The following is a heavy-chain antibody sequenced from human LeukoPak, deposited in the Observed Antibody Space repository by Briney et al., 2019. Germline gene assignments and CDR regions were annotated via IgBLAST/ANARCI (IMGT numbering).Heavy chain of an antibody. V-gene: IGHV3-53*01. D-gene: IGHD1/OR15-1a*01. CDR3: ARDGYGNNYMDV. CDR1: GFTVSSNF. Sequence: GGSLRLSCAASGFTVSSNFMGWVRQAPGKGLEWVSVIYSGGTTYYADSVKGRFTISRDNSRNTLYLQMNSLRAEGTAVYYCARDGYGNNYMDVWGKGTTVTVSS. CDR2: IYSGGTT. J-gene: IGHJ6*03.